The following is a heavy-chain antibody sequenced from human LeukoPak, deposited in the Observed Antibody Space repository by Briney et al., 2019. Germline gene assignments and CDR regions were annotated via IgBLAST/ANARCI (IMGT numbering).Heavy chain of an antibody. V-gene: IGHV4-61*02. CDR3: ARGPTPDDIVVVPVVKGHFDY. Sequence: SQTLSLTCTVSGGSISSGSYYWSWIRQPAGKGLEWIGRIYTSGSTNYNPSLKSRVTISVDTSKNQFSLKLSSVTAADTAVYYCARGPTPDDIVVVPVVKGHFDYWGQGTLVTVSS. CDR1: GGSISSGSYY. CDR2: IYTSGST. D-gene: IGHD2-2*01. J-gene: IGHJ4*02.